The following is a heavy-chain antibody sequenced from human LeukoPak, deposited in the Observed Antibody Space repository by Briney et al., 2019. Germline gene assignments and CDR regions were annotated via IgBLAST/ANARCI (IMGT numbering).Heavy chain of an antibody. CDR2: IYYSGST. CDR3: ASIPYYDILTGATSGIYFQH. J-gene: IGHJ1*01. V-gene: IGHV4-30-4*01. D-gene: IGHD3-9*01. CDR1: GGSISSGDYY. Sequence: PSETLSLTCTVSGGSISSGDYYWSWIRQPPGKGLEWIVYIYYSGSTYYNPSLKSRVTISVDTSKNQFSLKLSSVTAADTAVYYCASIPYYDILTGATSGIYFQHWGQGTLVTVSS.